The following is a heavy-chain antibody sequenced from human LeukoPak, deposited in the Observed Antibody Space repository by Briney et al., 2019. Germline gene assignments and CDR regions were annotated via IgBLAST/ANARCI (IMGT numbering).Heavy chain of an antibody. J-gene: IGHJ4*02. CDR2: ISYDGSNK. Sequence: GGSLRLSCAASGFTFSSYGMHRVRQAPGKGLEWVAVISYDGSNKYYADSVKGRFTISRDNSRNTLYLQMNSLRAEDTAVYYCAKGASALWFGEFLHWGQGTLVTVSS. CDR1: GFTFSSYG. CDR3: AKGASALWFGEFLH. V-gene: IGHV3-30*18. D-gene: IGHD3-10*01.